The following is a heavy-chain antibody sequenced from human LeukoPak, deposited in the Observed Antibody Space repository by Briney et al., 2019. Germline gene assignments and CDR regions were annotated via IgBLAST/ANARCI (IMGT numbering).Heavy chain of an antibody. Sequence: GGSLRLSXAASGFTFSSYWMHWVRQAPGKGLVWVSRINSDGSSTSYADSVKGRFTISRDNAKNTLYLQMNSLRAEDTAVYYCARSTWIQLWPEMAFGYWGQGTLVTVSS. CDR1: GFTFSSYW. D-gene: IGHD5-18*01. CDR2: INSDGSST. CDR3: ARSTWIQLWPEMAFGY. V-gene: IGHV3-74*01. J-gene: IGHJ4*02.